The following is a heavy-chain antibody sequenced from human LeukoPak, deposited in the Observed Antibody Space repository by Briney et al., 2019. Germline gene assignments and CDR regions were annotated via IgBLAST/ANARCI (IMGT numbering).Heavy chain of an antibody. Sequence: SETLSLTCSVSGGFITGYYWSWIRQPPGKGLEWIGYIYYSGSTNYNPSLKSRVTISVDTSKNQFSLKLSSVTAADTAVYYCARHQKGAYYDFWSGYYTSPYYYGMDVWGQGTTVTVSS. D-gene: IGHD3-3*01. CDR1: GGFITGYY. J-gene: IGHJ6*02. V-gene: IGHV4-59*08. CDR3: ARHQKGAYYDFWSGYYTSPYYYGMDV. CDR2: IYYSGST.